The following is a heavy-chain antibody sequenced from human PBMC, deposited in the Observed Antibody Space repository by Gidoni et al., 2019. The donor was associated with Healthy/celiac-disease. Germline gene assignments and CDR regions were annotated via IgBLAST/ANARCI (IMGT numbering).Heavy chain of an antibody. V-gene: IGHV3-30-3*01. D-gene: IGHD2-2*01. CDR3: ARDRYCSSTSCHFDY. CDR1: GFTFSSYA. J-gene: IGHJ4*02. Sequence: QVQLVESGGGVVQPGRSLRLSCAASGFTFSSYAMHWVRQAPGKGLEWVAVISYDGSNKYYADSVKGRFTISRDNSKNTLYLQMNSLRAEDTAVYYCARDRYCSSTSCHFDYWGQGTLVTVSS. CDR2: ISYDGSNK.